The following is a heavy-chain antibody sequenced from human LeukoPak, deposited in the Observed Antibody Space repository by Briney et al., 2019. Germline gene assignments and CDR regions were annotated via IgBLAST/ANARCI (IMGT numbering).Heavy chain of an antibody. J-gene: IGHJ5*02. D-gene: IGHD3-9*01. V-gene: IGHV5-10-1*01. CDR3: ARLTNNCFDP. CDR1: GDSFTSYW. Sequence: GESLKISCKGSGDSFTSYWIIWVRHMPGKGLEWMGKINPYGSYTKYSPSFQGHVTISADKSVSIAYLQWSNLEASDTAMYYCARLTNNCFDPWGQGTLVTVSS. CDR2: INPYGSYT.